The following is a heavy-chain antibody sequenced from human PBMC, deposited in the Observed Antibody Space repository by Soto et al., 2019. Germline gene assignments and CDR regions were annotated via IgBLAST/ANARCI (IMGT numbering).Heavy chain of an antibody. J-gene: IGHJ4*02. Sequence: PGGSLRLSCAASGFTFSSYGMHWVRQAPGKGLEWVAVISYDGSNKYYADSVKGRFTISRDNSKNTLYLQMNSLRAEDTAVYYCAKSGSHPSGSYGGWGQGTLVTVSS. CDR2: ISYDGSNK. D-gene: IGHD1-26*01. CDR1: GFTFSSYG. CDR3: AKSGSHPSGSYGG. V-gene: IGHV3-30*18.